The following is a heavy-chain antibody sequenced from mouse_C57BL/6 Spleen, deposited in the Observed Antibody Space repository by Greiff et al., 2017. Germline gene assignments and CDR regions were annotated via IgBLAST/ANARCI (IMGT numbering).Heavy chain of an antibody. J-gene: IGHJ3*01. CDR1: GYTFTDYN. CDR3: ARGNSNFFLFAY. CDR2: INPNNGGT. V-gene: IGHV1-18*01. D-gene: IGHD2-5*01. Sequence: EVKLQESGPELVKPGASVKIPCKASGYTFTDYNMDWVKQSHGKSLEWIGDINPNNGGTIYNQKFKGKATLTVDKSSSTAYMELRSLTSEDTAVYYCARGNSNFFLFAYWGQGTLVTVSA.